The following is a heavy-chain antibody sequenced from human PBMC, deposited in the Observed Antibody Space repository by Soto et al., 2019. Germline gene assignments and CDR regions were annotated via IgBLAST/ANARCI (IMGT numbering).Heavy chain of an antibody. CDR3: ARDAPPADN. CDR1: GYTFTSYH. J-gene: IGHJ4*02. CDR2: ISAYNGNT. Sequence: QVQLVQSGAEVKKPGASVKVSCKASGYTFTSYHINWVRQAPGQGLEWMGWISAYNGNTNYAQKVQGRGTMTTRTPPSTPYMELRSLISDDTAVYYCARDAPPADNWGQGTLVTVSS. V-gene: IGHV1-18*01.